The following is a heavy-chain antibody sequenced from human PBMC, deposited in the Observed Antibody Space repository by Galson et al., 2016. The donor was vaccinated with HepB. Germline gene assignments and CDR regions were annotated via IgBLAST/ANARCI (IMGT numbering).Heavy chain of an antibody. CDR3: ARSSGSYDQPFDY. Sequence: SVKLSCTASGYTFTDYYIHWVRQAPGQGLEWMGRVTPKTGGTNSAQKFQGRVTMSRDTSIITAYMELSRLRSDDTAVYYCARSSGSYDQPFDYWGQGTLVTVSP. J-gene: IGHJ4*02. D-gene: IGHD3-22*01. CDR1: GYTFTDYY. V-gene: IGHV1-2*02. CDR2: VTPKTGGT.